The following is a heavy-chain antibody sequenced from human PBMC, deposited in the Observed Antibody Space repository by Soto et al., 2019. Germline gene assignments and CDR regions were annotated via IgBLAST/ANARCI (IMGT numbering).Heavy chain of an antibody. D-gene: IGHD6-13*01. V-gene: IGHV1-46*01. Sequence: ASVKVSCKASGYTFTSYYMHWVRQAPGQGLEWMGIINPSGGSTSYVQKFQGRVTMTRDTSTSTVYMELSSLRSEDTAVYYCERDPCSWYIDYWGQGTLVTVSS. CDR1: GYTFTSYY. CDR3: ERDPCSWYIDY. J-gene: IGHJ4*02. CDR2: INPSGGST.